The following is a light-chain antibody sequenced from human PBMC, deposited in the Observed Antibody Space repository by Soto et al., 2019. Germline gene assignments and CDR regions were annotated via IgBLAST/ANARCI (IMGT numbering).Light chain of an antibody. CDR3: QQYKNWPRT. V-gene: IGKV3-15*01. Sequence: EIVLTHSPATLSVSPGERVTLSCRASESVDINLAWYQQKPGQAPRLLIYGASTRATDMPGTFSGRGSGTEFTLTISSLQSEDFAVYYCQQYKNWPRTFGQGTKVDIK. CDR2: GAS. CDR1: ESVDIN. J-gene: IGKJ1*01.